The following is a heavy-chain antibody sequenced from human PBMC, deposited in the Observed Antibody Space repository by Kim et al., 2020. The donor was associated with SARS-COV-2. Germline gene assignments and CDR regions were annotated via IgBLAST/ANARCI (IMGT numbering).Heavy chain of an antibody. CDR2: ISGSGSTT. D-gene: IGHD6-6*01. V-gene: IGHV3-23*01. Sequence: GGSLRLSCAASGFTFSDFFMSWVRQAPGKGLEWVSAISGSGSTTYSADSVKGRFTLSTDISNNALYLHMSGLRAGDTAVYYCAKPGYGSSSSCDSWGQGT. J-gene: IGHJ4*02. CDR1: GFTFSDFF. CDR3: AKPGYGSSSSCDS.